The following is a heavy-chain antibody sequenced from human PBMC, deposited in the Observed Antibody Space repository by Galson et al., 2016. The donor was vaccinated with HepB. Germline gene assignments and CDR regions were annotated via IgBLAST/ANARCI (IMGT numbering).Heavy chain of an antibody. Sequence: SLRLSCAASGFTFNTYIMQWVRQAPGKGLEWVAVISPDGTKKHDADSVKGRFTVSRDNSKNMLYLQMDSLRPEDTAVYYCARVGQDWGQGTMVFVSS. CDR3: ARVGQD. CDR2: ISPDGTKK. CDR1: GFTFNTYI. J-gene: IGHJ4*02. V-gene: IGHV3-30-3*01.